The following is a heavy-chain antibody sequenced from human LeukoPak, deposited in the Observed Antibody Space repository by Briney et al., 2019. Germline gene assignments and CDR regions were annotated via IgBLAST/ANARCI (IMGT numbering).Heavy chain of an antibody. CDR1: GGSISSYY. D-gene: IGHD5-18*01. J-gene: IGHJ4*02. V-gene: IGHV4-59*12. Sequence: PSETLSLTCTVSGGSISSYYWSRIRQPPGRGLEWIGYIYYSGSTNYNPSLKSRVTISVDTSKNQFSLKLSSVTAADTAVYYCARGPFRGYSYGPPLDYWGQGTLVTVSS. CDR3: ARGPFRGYSYGPPLDY. CDR2: IYYSGST.